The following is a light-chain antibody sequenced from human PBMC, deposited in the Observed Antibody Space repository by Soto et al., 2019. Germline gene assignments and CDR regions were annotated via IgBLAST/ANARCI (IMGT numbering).Light chain of an antibody. CDR2: GAS. J-gene: IGKJ5*01. Sequence: EVVRTQSPDTLSVSPGETVTFSCRASQSVRSKLAWYQQKPCQAHRLIIYGASTRATGIPTRFSGSGSGTEFTLTISSLQSQDFAVYYGQQYTNWPTITVGQWTRLEIK. CDR1: QSVRSK. CDR3: QQYTNWPTIT. V-gene: IGKV3-15*01.